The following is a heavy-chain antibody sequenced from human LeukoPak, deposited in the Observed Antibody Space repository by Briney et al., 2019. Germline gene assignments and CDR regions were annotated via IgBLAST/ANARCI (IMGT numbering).Heavy chain of an antibody. CDR3: ARDYPDYGAPFDI. CDR2: IIPIFGTA. CDR1: GYTFTSYG. V-gene: IGHV1-69*06. D-gene: IGHD4-17*01. Sequence: AASVKVSCKASGYTFTSYGISWVRQAPGQGLEWMGGIIPIFGTANYAQKFQGRVTITADKSTSTAYMELSSLRSEDTAVYYCARDYPDYGAPFDIWGQGTMVTVSS. J-gene: IGHJ3*02.